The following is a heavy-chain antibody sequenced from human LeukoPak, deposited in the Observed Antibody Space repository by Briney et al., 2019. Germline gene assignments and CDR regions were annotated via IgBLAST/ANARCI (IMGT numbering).Heavy chain of an antibody. J-gene: IGHJ4*02. CDR1: GFTFSNYG. V-gene: IGHV3-23*01. CDR3: AKQAAAGGVFDY. Sequence: GGSLRLSCAASGFTFSNYGMTWVRQAPGKGLEWASAISGSGGSTYYADSVKGRFTISRDNSKNTLYLQMNSLRAEDTAVYYCAKQAAAGGVFDYWGQGTLVTVSS. CDR2: ISGSGGST. D-gene: IGHD6-13*01.